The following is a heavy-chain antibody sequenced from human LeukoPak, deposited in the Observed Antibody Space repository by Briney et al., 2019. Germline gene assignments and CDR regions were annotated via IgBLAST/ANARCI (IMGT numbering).Heavy chain of an antibody. CDR1: GFAFGSHW. CDR3: TRDGSGSRIPFDY. D-gene: IGHD1-26*01. CDR2: IESDASNT. V-gene: IGHV3-74*01. Sequence: GGSLRLSCAASGFAFGSHWMHWVRQAPGKGLVWVARIESDASNTRYADSVKGRFTISRDNANKTLYPQMNSLRAEDTAVYYCTRDGSGSRIPFDYWGQGTLVTVSS. J-gene: IGHJ4*02.